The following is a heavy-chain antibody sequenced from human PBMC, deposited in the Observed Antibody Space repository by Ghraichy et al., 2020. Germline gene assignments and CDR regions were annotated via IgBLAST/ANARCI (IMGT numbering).Heavy chain of an antibody. CDR3: ARRPLSGYVFG. CDR1: GGSFSGYY. D-gene: IGHD5-12*01. V-gene: IGHV4-34*01. Sequence: SETLSLTCAVYGGSFSGYYWSWIRQPPGKGLEWIGEINHSGSTNYNPSLKSRVTISVDTSKNQFSLKLSSVTAADTAVYYCARRPLSGYVFGWGQGTLVTVSS. CDR2: INHSGST. J-gene: IGHJ4*02.